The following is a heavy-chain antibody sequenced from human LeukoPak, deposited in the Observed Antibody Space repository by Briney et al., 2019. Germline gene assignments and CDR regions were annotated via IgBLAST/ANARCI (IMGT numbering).Heavy chain of an antibody. CDR2: INWNGGST. V-gene: IGHV3-20*04. CDR1: GFTFDDYG. D-gene: IGHD3-10*01. CDR3: ARDRPSGGAFYI. J-gene: IGHJ3*02. Sequence: GGSLRLSCAASGFTFDDYGMTWVRQAPGKGLEWVSGINWNGGSTGYADSVKGRFTISRDNAKNSLCLQMNSLRVEDTALYYCARDRPSGGAFYIWGQGTTVTVSS.